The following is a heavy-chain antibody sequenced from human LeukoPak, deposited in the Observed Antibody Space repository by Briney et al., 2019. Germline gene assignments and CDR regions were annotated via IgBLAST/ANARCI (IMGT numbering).Heavy chain of an antibody. Sequence: GGSLRLSCAASGFTVFSDNMSWVRQSPGKGLEWVSVVYSGDDGTNYAESVRARFTISRDNSKNTVYLQMNSLRVEDTGVYYCAKRSRGYYDYWGQGTLVTVSS. J-gene: IGHJ4*02. CDR2: VYSGDDGT. V-gene: IGHV3-66*02. CDR3: AKRSRGYYDY. D-gene: IGHD2-21*01. CDR1: GFTVFSDN.